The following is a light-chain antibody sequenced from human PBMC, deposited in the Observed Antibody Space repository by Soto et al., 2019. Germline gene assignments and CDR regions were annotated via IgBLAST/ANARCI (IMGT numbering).Light chain of an antibody. J-gene: IGKJ4*01. CDR1: QSVNSN. CDR3: QQRNNWPPT. CDR2: GAS. V-gene: IGKV3D-20*02. Sequence: EVVLTQSPGTLSLSPGERATLSCRASQSVNSNSLAWYQQKPGQAPRVFIYGASTRATGIPARFSGSGSGTDFTLTISSLEPEDFALYFCQQRNNWPPTFGGGTKVDIK.